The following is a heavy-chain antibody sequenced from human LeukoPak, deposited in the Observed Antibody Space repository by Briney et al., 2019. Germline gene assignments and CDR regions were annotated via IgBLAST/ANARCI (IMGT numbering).Heavy chain of an antibody. CDR1: GYTFTGYY. V-gene: IGHV1-2*02. D-gene: IGHD3-10*01. CDR3: ARGLHYYGSGSYVGIYYYYYMDV. CDR2: INPSSGGT. Sequence: ASVKVSCKASGYTFTGYYMHWVRQAPGQGLEWMGWINPSSGGTNYAQKFQGRVTMTRDTSISTAYMELSRLRSDDTAVYYCARGLHYYGSGSYVGIYYYYYMDVWGKGTTVTISS. J-gene: IGHJ6*03.